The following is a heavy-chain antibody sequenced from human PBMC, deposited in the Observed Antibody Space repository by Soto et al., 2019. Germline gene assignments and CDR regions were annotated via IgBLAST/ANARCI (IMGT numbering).Heavy chain of an antibody. CDR3: AAAAGTFFDY. D-gene: IGHD6-13*01. J-gene: IGHJ4*02. Sequence: GGSLRLSCAASGFSLSDYWMHWVRQVPGKGLLWVSLVSDDGRDTYYADSVKGRFTISRDNSKNTLYLQMNSLRAEDTAVYYCAAAAGTFFDYWGQGTLVTVSS. CDR1: GFSLSDYW. V-gene: IGHV3-74*01. CDR2: VSDDGRDT.